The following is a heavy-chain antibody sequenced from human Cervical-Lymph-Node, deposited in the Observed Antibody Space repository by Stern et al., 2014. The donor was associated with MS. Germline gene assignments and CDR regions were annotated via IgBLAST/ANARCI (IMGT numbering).Heavy chain of an antibody. CDR3: ARNSKYINGWSNFDY. V-gene: IGHV3-53*01. D-gene: IGHD6-19*01. Sequence: VQLVESGGGLIQPGGSLRLSCAASGFIVSSNYMSWVRQAPGKGLEWVAVIYGVSPNSRRGKTYYTDSVEGRFTISRDPSKNTLYLQMNSLTAEDTAVYYCARNSKYINGWSNFDYWGQGTLVTVSS. CDR2: IYGVSPNSRRGKT. CDR1: GFIVSSNY. J-gene: IGHJ4*02.